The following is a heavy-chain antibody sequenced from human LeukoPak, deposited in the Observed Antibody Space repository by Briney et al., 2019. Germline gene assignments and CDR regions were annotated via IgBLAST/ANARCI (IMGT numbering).Heavy chain of an antibody. J-gene: IGHJ4*02. CDR2: TRNKANSYTT. D-gene: IGHD3-22*01. CDR1: GFTFSDHC. V-gene: IGHV3-72*01. CDR3: ARGSSGYYY. Sequence: GGSLRLSCAASGFTFSDHCMDWVRQAPGKGLEWVGRTRNKANSYTTEYAASVKGRFTISRDDSKNSLYLQMNSLKTEDTAVYYCARGSSGYYYWGQGTLVTVSS.